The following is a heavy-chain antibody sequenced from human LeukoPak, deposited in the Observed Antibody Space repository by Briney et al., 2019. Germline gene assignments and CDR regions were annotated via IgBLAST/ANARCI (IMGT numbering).Heavy chain of an antibody. CDR1: GFTLSSYA. CDR3: AKVNSGWYSGDY. CDR2: ISGSGGST. J-gene: IGHJ4*02. D-gene: IGHD6-19*01. V-gene: IGHV3-23*01. Sequence: GGSLRLSCAASGFTLSSYAMTWVRQAPGKGLEWVSAISGSGGSTHYADSVKGRFTISRDNSKNTLYLQMNSLRAEDTAVYYCAKVNSGWYSGDYWGQGTLVTVSS.